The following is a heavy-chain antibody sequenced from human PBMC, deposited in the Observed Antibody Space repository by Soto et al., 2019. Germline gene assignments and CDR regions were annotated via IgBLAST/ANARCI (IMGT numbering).Heavy chain of an antibody. D-gene: IGHD5-12*01. CDR1: GYTFTSYA. V-gene: IGHV1-3*01. CDR2: INAGNGNT. CDR3: ARGYSGYDHWFDP. J-gene: IGHJ5*02. Sequence: QVQLVQSGAEVKKPGASVKVSCKASGYTFTSYAMHWVRQAPGQRLEWMGWINAGNGNTRYSQKFQGRVTITRDTAASTAYMELSSLRSEDTAVYYCARGYSGYDHWFDPWGQRTLVTVSS.